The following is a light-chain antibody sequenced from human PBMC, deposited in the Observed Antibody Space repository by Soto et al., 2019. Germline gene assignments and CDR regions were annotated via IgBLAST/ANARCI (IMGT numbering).Light chain of an antibody. CDR2: EVS. CDR3: TSYSSSNTRVV. Sequence: QSVLTQPASVSGSPGQSITISCTGTSSDVGDYNYVSWYQQHPGKAPKLMIYEVSNRPSGVSNRFSGSKSGNTASLTISGLQAEDEADYYCTSYSSSNTRVVFGGGTQLTVL. J-gene: IGLJ2*01. V-gene: IGLV2-14*01. CDR1: SSDVGDYNY.